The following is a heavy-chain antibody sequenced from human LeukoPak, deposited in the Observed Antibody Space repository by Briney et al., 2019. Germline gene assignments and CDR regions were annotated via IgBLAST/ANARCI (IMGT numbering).Heavy chain of an antibody. J-gene: IGHJ4*02. Sequence: ASVKVSCKASGYTFTAYYIHWVRQAPGQGLEWMGWINPNSGGTYYVQKFQGRITMTRDTSIGTTYMELSRLGSDDTAFYYCARDNSLTEFDYWGQGALVTVSS. CDR3: ARDNSLTEFDY. CDR1: GYTFTAYY. V-gene: IGHV1-2*02. CDR2: INPNSGGT.